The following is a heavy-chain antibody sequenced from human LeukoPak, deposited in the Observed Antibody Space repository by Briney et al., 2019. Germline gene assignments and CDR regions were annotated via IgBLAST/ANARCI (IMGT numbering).Heavy chain of an antibody. D-gene: IGHD3-10*01. CDR3: ARDSGGY. V-gene: IGHV3-7*01. CDR2: IKQDGSEK. CDR1: GFTFSSYW. Sequence: PGGSLRLSCAAPGFTFSSYWMSWVRQAPGKGLEWVANIKQDGSEKYCVGSVKGRFTISRDNAKNSLYLQMNSLRAEDTAMYYCARDSGGYWGQGTLVTVSS. J-gene: IGHJ4*02.